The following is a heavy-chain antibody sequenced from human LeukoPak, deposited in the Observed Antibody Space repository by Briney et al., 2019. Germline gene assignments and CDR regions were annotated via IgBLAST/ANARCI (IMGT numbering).Heavy chain of an antibody. J-gene: IGHJ4*01. CDR1: GFTLRNYW. CDR2: ISGDGSVT. D-gene: IGHD6-6*01. Sequence: GGSPRLSCAASGFTLRNYWMHWVRQVPGKRLVWVSRISGDGSVTNYADSVKGRFTISRDNAKNTLFLQINSLRAEDTAFYYCARYSSSSGGASYYLDYWGHGTLVTVSS. V-gene: IGHV3-74*01. CDR3: ARYSSSSGGASYYLDY.